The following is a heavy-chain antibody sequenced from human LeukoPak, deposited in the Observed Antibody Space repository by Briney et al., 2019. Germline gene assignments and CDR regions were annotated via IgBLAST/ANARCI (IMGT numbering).Heavy chain of an antibody. CDR2: IWYDGSNK. V-gene: IGHV3-33*01. J-gene: IGHJ4*02. D-gene: IGHD3-16*02. CDR3: ARNNGRLGELSSYYFDY. Sequence: GRSLRLSCAASGFTFSSYGMHWVRQAPGKGLEWVAVIWYDGSNKYYADSVKGRFTISRDNSKNTLYLQMNSLRAGDTAVYYCARNNGRLGELSSYYFDYWGQGTLVTVSS. CDR1: GFTFSSYG.